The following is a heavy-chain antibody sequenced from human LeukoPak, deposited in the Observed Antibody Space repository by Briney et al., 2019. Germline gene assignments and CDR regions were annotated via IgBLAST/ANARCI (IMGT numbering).Heavy chain of an antibody. V-gene: IGHV4-34*01. CDR1: GGFFSGYY. CDR2: INHKGAN. CDR3: ARGTHFYGSGSYEYSYYYYYYGMDV. J-gene: IGHJ6*04. Sequence: PSETLSLTCAVYGGFFSGYYWTWVRQPPGKGLEWVGEINHKGANNYNPSLPSGGTISLDTAKNQFSLKLSSVTAADTAVYYCARGTHFYGSGSYEYSYYYYYYGMDVWGKGTAVTVSS. D-gene: IGHD3-10*01.